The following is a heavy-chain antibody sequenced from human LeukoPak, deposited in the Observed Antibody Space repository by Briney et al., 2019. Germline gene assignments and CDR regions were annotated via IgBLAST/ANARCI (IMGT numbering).Heavy chain of an antibody. CDR2: IKEDGREK. V-gene: IGHV3-7*05. J-gene: IGHJ4*02. CDR3: VRDDYLGY. CDR1: GFTISRYW. D-gene: IGHD3-16*01. Sequence: GGSLRLPCAASGFTISRYWMAWVRQAPGKGLEWVAHIKEDGREKNYVDPVKGRFTISRDNAKNSVYLQMNSLRVEDTAVYYCVRDDYLGYWGQGTLVTVSS.